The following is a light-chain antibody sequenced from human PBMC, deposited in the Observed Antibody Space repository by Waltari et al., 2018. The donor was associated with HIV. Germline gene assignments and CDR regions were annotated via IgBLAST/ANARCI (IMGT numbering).Light chain of an antibody. J-gene: IGLJ1*01. CDR1: TLAKQY. CDR3: QSIASGGTFV. Sequence: SYELTQPPSVSVSPGQTARITCSGDTLAKQYASWYQQKPGQAHALIIYQHTERPSGIPERFSGSGSGTTVTLTISRVQAADEADYYWQSIASGGTFVFGTGTKVTVL. V-gene: IGLV3-25*03. CDR2: QHT.